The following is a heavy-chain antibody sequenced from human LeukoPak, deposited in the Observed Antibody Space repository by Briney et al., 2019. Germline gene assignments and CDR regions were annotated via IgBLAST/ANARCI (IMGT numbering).Heavy chain of an antibody. Sequence: PSETLSLTCAVYGGSFSGYYWSWIRQPPGKGLEWIGEINHSGSTNYNPSLKSRVTISVDTSKNQFSLKLSSVTAADTAVYYCARDSGYLLIRGQGTLSPSPQ. CDR1: GGSFSGYY. CDR2: INHSGST. D-gene: IGHD3-22*01. J-gene: IGHJ4*02. V-gene: IGHV4-34*01. CDR3: ARDSGYLLI.